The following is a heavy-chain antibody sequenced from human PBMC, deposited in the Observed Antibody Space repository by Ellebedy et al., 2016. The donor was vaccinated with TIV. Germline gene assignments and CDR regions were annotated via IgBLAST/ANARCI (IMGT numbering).Heavy chain of an antibody. CDR2: INHTGAT. V-gene: IGHV4-34*08. CDR1: GFTFSTY. J-gene: IGHJ4*01. CDR3: AKYNSGWYAD. D-gene: IGHD6-19*01. Sequence: ESLKISCAASGFTFSTYWSWFRQPPGKGPEWIGEINHTGATYYNPSVKSRVTISVDTSKNQFSLKLNSVTAADTAVYYCAKYNSGWYADWGHGTLVTVSS.